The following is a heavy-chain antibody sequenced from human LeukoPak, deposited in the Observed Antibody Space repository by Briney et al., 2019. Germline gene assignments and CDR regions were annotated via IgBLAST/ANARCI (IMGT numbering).Heavy chain of an antibody. CDR2: IYYDGGNN. D-gene: IGHD3-16*02. Sequence: PGGSLRLSCAASGFTFSTYVMNWVRQAPGKGLEWVAVIYYDGGNNFYSDSVKGRFTISRDNSKNTVFLQMSSLRAEDTAVYYCARDHHPGYHESLGVNWLDPWGQGTLVSVSS. V-gene: IGHV3-33*08. J-gene: IGHJ5*02. CDR3: ARDHHPGYHESLGVNWLDP. CDR1: GFTFSTYV.